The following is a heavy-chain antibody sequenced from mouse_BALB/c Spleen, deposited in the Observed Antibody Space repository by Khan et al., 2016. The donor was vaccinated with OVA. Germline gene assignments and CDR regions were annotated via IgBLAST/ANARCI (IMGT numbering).Heavy chain of an antibody. V-gene: IGHV1-77*01. Sequence: QVQLQQSGAELARPGASVKLSCKASGYTFTDYYINWVKQRTGQGLEWIGDIYPGSGKPYYNEKFKGKATLTADKSSSTAYMQLSSLTSEDSAVYFCARVDYCLYYFVYWVQGTTLTVSS. CDR2: IYPGSGKP. D-gene: IGHD1-2*01. CDR3: ARVDYCLYYFVY. J-gene: IGHJ2*01. CDR1: GYTFTDYY.